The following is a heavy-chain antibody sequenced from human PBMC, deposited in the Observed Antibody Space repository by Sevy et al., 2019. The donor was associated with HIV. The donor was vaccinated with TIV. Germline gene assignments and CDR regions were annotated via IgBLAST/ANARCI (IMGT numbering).Heavy chain of an antibody. CDR1: GGSFSFYG. Sequence: ASVKVSCKAFGGSFSFYGISWVRQAPGQGLEWMAGIIPILGTTKYAQKFQGRVTITAVESTSTVYMELTSLRSEDTAVYYCARGGPDDILTHYGMDVWGQGTTVTVSS. D-gene: IGHD3-9*01. CDR2: IIPILGTT. CDR3: ARGGPDDILTHYGMDV. V-gene: IGHV1-69*13. J-gene: IGHJ6*02.